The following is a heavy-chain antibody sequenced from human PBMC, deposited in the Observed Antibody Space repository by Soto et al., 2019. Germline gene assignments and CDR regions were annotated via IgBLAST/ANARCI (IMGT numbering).Heavy chain of an antibody. CDR3: ARVCSSTSCYTVNSYYGMDV. V-gene: IGHV1-2*02. D-gene: IGHD2-2*02. Sequence: ASVKVSCKASGDTFTGYYMHWVRQAPGQGLEWMGWINPNSGGTNYAQKFQGRVTMTRDTSISTAYMELSRLRSDDTAVYYCARVCSSTSCYTVNSYYGMDVWGPGTTVTVYS. CDR2: INPNSGGT. J-gene: IGHJ6*02. CDR1: GDTFTGYY.